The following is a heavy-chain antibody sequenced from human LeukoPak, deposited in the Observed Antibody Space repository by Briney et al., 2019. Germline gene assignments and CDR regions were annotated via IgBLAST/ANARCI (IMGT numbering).Heavy chain of an antibody. CDR1: GFTFSSYW. J-gene: IGHJ3*01. D-gene: IGHD6-19*01. CDR2: IKQDGSEK. V-gene: IGHV3-7*01. Sequence: GGSLRLSCAASGFTFSSYWMSWVRQAPGKGLEWVANIKQDGSEKYYVDSVKGRFTISRDNAKNSLYLQMNSLRADDTAVYYCARVFGQWLVSFWVWGRVTMVTVS. CDR3: ARVFGQWLVSFWV.